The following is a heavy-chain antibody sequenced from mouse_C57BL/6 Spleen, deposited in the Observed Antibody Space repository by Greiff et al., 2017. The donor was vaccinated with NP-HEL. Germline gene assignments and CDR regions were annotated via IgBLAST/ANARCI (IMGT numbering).Heavy chain of an antibody. CDR3: TTLGFPLYYAMDY. V-gene: IGHV14-4*01. CDR2: IDPENGDT. CDR1: GFNIKDDY. Sequence: VQLQQPGAELVRPGASVKLSCTASGFNIKDDYMHWVKQRPEQGLEWIGWIDPENGDTEYASKFQGKATITADTSSNTAYLQLSSLTSEDTAVYYCTTLGFPLYYAMDYWGQGTSVTVSS. J-gene: IGHJ4*01.